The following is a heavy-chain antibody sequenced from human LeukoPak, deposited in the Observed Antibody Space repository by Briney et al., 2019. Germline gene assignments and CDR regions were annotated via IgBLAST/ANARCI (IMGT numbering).Heavy chain of an antibody. CDR2: IKRDGIEK. J-gene: IGHJ4*02. D-gene: IGHD3-3*01. Sequence: GGSLRLSCAASGFTFSSYWMGWVRQAPGKGLEWVANIKRDGIEKYYVDSVKGRFTISRDNAQNSLYLQMNSLRDEDTGVYYCARDKEAAVDFWSGYYPLWGQGTLVTVSS. V-gene: IGHV3-7*01. CDR3: ARDKEAAVDFWSGYYPL. CDR1: GFTFSSYW.